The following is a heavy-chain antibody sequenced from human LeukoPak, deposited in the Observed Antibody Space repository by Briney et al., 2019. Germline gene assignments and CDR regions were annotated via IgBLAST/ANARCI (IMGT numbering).Heavy chain of an antibody. CDR2: INHSGST. J-gene: IGHJ3*02. CDR3: ARGLFRNGRYYGSGHHPNHAFDI. V-gene: IGHV4-34*01. Sequence: SETLSLTCAVYGGSFSGYYWSWIRQPPGKGLEWIGEINHSGSTNYNPSLKSRVTISVDTSKNQFSLKLSSVTAADTAVYYCARGLFRNGRYYGSGHHPNHAFDIWGQGTMVTVSS. D-gene: IGHD3-10*01. CDR1: GGSFSGYY.